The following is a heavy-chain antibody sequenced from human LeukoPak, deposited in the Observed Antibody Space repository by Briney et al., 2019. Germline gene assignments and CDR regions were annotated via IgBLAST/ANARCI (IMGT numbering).Heavy chain of an antibody. D-gene: IGHD2-15*01. CDR1: GFTFSSHW. Sequence: GGSLRLSCAASGFTFSSHWMYWVRQSPGKGLRWVATINQDGSARFYVDSVKGRFTISRDNAKNSLYLQMNSLRAEDTAVHYCAKSLSRVGYCSGGSCHDAFDIWGQGTMVTVSS. CDR3: AKSLSRVGYCSGGSCHDAFDI. CDR2: INQDGSAR. J-gene: IGHJ3*02. V-gene: IGHV3-7*05.